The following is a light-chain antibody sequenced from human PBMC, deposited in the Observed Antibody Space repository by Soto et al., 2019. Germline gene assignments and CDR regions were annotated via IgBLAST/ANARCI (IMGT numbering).Light chain of an antibody. CDR3: QQSYSTPWT. CDR1: QSITNY. V-gene: IGKV1-39*01. CDR2: AAS. J-gene: IGKJ1*01. Sequence: DIQMTQSPSSLSTSVGDRVTITCRASQSITNYLNWYQQKPGRVPKLLIYAASRWQSGVPSRFSGSGSGTDFTLTISSLQPEDFATYYWQQSYSTPWTFGQGTKVEIK.